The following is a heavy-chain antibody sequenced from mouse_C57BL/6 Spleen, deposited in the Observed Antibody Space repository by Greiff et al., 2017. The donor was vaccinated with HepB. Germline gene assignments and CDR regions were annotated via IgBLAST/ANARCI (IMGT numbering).Heavy chain of an antibody. J-gene: IGHJ2*01. CDR3: AEWEYFDY. V-gene: IGHV1-26*01. CDR2: INPNNGGT. D-gene: IGHD1-3*01. CDR1: GYTFTDYY. Sequence: EVQLQQSGPELVKPGASVKISCKASGYTFTDYYMNWVKQSHGKSLEWIGDINPNNGGTSYNQKFKGKATLTVDKSSSTAYMELRSLTSEDSAVYYCAEWEYFDYWGQGTTLTVSS.